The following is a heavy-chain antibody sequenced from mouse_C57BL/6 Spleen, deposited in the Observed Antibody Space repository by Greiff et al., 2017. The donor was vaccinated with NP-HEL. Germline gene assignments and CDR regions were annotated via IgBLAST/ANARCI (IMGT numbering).Heavy chain of an antibody. V-gene: IGHV1-18*01. CDR3: ARRNPGFAY. CDR2: INPNNGGT. Sequence: VQLQQSGPELVKPGASVKIPCKASGYTFTDYNMDWVKQSHGKSLEWIGDINPNNGGTIYNQKFKGKATLTVDKSSSTAYMELRSLTTEDTAVYNCARRNPGFAYWGQGTLVTVSA. J-gene: IGHJ3*01. CDR1: GYTFTDYN.